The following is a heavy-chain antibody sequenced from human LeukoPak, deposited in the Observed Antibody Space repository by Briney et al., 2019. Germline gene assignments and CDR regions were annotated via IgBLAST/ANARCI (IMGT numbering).Heavy chain of an antibody. D-gene: IGHD6-13*01. Sequence: SVKVSCKASGGTFSSYATSWVRQAPGQGLEWMGGIIPIFGTANYAQKFQGRVTITADESTSTAYMELSSLRSEDTAVYYCARDLQQLVLNWFDPWGQGTLVTVSS. CDR1: GGTFSSYA. J-gene: IGHJ5*02. V-gene: IGHV1-69*13. CDR3: ARDLQQLVLNWFDP. CDR2: IIPIFGTA.